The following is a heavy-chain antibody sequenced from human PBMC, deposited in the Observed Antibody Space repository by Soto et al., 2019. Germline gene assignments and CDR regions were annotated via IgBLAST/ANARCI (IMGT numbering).Heavy chain of an antibody. D-gene: IGHD4-17*01. CDR2: IYYSGST. V-gene: IGHV4-31*03. Sequence: QVQLQESGPGLVKPSQTLSLTCTVSGGSISSGGYYWSWIRQHPGKGLEWIGYIYYSGSTYYNPSLKSRVTITVDTSKNQFSLKLSSVTAADTAVYYCASSMNTVTPDAFDIWGQGTMVTVSS. CDR3: ASSMNTVTPDAFDI. J-gene: IGHJ3*02. CDR1: GGSISSGGYY.